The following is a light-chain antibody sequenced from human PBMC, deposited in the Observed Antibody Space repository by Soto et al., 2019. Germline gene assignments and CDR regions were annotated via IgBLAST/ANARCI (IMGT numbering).Light chain of an antibody. CDR3: QQRHMWPIT. CDR2: VAS. V-gene: IGKV3-11*01. J-gene: IGKJ5*01. CDR1: QSVNQK. Sequence: LTQSPATLSVSPGERATLSCRASQSVNQKLGWYQQKPGQAPRLLIYVASYRATGIPARFSGSGSGTDFTLTISSLEPEDSAVYYCQQRHMWPITFGQGRRLAI.